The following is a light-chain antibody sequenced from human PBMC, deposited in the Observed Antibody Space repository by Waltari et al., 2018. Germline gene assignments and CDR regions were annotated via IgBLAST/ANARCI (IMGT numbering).Light chain of an antibody. J-gene: IGKJ2*01. Sequence: EIILTQSPGTLSLSPGERATLSCKASQRVSSTYGGWYQQKSGQAPRLVIYGGSSRATGIPDRFSGSASGTDFTLTISRLEPEDVAVYFCQVYGDLRDTFGQGTKLEIK. CDR1: QRVSSTY. CDR3: QVYGDLRDT. V-gene: IGKV3-20*01. CDR2: GGS.